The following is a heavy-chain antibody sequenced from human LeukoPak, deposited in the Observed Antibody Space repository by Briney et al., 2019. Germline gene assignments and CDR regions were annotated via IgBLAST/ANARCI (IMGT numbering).Heavy chain of an antibody. V-gene: IGHV4-59*01. J-gene: IGHJ4*02. D-gene: IGHD1-26*01. CDR2: IYYSGST. CDR1: GGSISSYY. CDR3: ARTSRELRGLDFDY. Sequence: PETLSLTCTVSGGSISSYYWSWIRQPPGKGLEWIGYIYYSGSTNYNPSLKSRVTISVDTSKNQFSLKLSSVTAADTAVYYCARTSRELRGLDFDYWGQGTLVTVSS.